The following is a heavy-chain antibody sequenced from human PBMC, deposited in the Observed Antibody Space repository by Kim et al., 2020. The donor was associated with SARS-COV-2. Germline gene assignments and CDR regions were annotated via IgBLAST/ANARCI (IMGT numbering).Heavy chain of an antibody. CDR3: ARDFSDVTYYYDSSGYYS. CDR1: GGSISSSNW. D-gene: IGHD3-22*01. Sequence: SETLSLTCAVSGGSISSSNWWSWVRQPPGKGLEWIGEIYHSGSTNYNPSLKSRVTISVDKSKNQFSLKLSSVTAADTAVYYCARDFSDVTYYYDSSGYYSWGQGTLVTVSS. J-gene: IGHJ4*02. CDR2: IYHSGST. V-gene: IGHV4-4*02.